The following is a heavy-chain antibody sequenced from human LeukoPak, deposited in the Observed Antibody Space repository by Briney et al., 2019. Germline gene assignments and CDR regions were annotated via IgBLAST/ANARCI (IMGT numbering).Heavy chain of an antibody. V-gene: IGHV4-59*08. CDR1: GDSISGYY. Sequence: SETLSLTCTVSGDSISGYYWSWIRQPPGKGLEWVGYIYYSGRTNYNPSLKSRVTISEDTSKNHFSLRLRSVTAADTAVYYCARALQDYYYGMDVWGQGTTVTVSS. CDR3: ARALQDYYYGMDV. J-gene: IGHJ6*02. CDR2: IYYSGRT. D-gene: IGHD5-24*01.